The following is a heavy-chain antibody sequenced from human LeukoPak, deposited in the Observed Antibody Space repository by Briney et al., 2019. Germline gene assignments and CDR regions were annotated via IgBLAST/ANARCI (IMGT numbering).Heavy chain of an antibody. CDR2: ISYSGST. V-gene: IGHV4-39*02. CDR3: ARRAIPAAGSFDP. D-gene: IGHD6-13*01. CDR1: GGSISTSDYY. Sequence: PSETLSLTCTVSGGSISTSDYYWNWIRPPPGRGLEWIGRISYSGSTYYNPSLRSRVTMSVDTSKNHFSLDLSSLTAADTAVYYCARRAIPAAGSFDPWGQGTLVTVSS. J-gene: IGHJ5*02.